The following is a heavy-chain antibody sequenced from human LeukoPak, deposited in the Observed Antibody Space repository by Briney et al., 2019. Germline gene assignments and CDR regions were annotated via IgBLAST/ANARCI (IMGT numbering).Heavy chain of an antibody. Sequence: SETLSLTCTVSGGSISSYYWSWIRQPAGKGLEWIGRIYTSGSTNYNPSLKSRVTMSVDTSKNQFSLKLSSVTAAGTAVYYCAATYYYGSGKPNWFDPWGQGTLVTVSS. J-gene: IGHJ5*02. D-gene: IGHD3-10*01. CDR1: GGSISSYY. CDR3: AATYYYGSGKPNWFDP. V-gene: IGHV4-4*07. CDR2: IYTSGST.